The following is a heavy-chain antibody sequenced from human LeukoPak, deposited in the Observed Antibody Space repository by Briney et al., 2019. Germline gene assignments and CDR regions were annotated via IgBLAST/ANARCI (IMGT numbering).Heavy chain of an antibody. CDR3: ARADYGGNSGVYYYYYGMDV. V-gene: IGHV3-53*01. Sequence: GGSLRLSCAASGFTVSSNYMSWVRQAPGKGLEWVSVIYSGGSTYYADSVKGRFTISRDNSKNTLYLQMNSLRAEDTAVYYCARADYGGNSGVYYYYYGMDVWGQGTTVTVSS. CDR1: GFTVSSNY. J-gene: IGHJ6*02. D-gene: IGHD4-23*01. CDR2: IYSGGST.